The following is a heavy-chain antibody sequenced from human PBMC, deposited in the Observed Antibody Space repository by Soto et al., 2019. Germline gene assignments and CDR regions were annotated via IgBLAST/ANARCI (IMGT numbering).Heavy chain of an antibody. D-gene: IGHD3-16*01. J-gene: IGHJ6*02. V-gene: IGHV1-18*01. CDR3: VMVDNYVTPTPQDV. CDR1: GYIFVNYG. Sequence: QVQLVQSGDEVKKPGASVKVSCKASGYIFVNYGIAWVRQAPGQGLEWMGGISPYTGNTHSASKVQGRLTMTTDTSTSTAYMDLGSLTSADTAVYYCVMVDNYVTPTPQDVWGQGTTVTVSS. CDR2: ISPYTGNT.